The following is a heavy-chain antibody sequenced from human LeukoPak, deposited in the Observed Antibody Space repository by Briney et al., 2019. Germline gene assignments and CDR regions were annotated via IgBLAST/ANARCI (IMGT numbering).Heavy chain of an antibody. CDR3: AIGGAYDILTGWKD. D-gene: IGHD3-9*01. J-gene: IGHJ4*02. CDR2: ISSSSSYI. Sequence: GSLRLSCAASGFTFSSYSMNWVRQAPGKGLEWVSSISSSSSYIYYADSVKGRFTISRDNAKNSLYLQMTSLRAADTAVYYCAIGGAYDILTGWKDWGQGTLVTVSS. V-gene: IGHV3-21*01. CDR1: GFTFSSYS.